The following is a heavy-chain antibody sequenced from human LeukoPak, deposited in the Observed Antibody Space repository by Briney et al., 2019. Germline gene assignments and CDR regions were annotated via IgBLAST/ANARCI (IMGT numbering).Heavy chain of an antibody. CDR2: IFYTGSS. J-gene: IGHJ4*02. D-gene: IGHD6-19*01. CDR1: GGSISSYY. V-gene: IGHV4-59*08. Sequence: SETLSLTCTVSGGSISSYYWSWIRQPPGKGLEWLAYIFYTGSSSYNPSLKTRVTISVDTSKKQLFLKLSSVTAADTAVYYCARQMAVAGDFDYWGQGTLVTVSS. CDR3: ARQMAVAGDFDY.